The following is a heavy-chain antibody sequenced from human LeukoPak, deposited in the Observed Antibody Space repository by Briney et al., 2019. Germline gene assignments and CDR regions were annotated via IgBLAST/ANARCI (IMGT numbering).Heavy chain of an antibody. D-gene: IGHD3-22*01. Sequence: GGSLRLSCAASGFTFSSYAMSWVRQAPGKGLEWVSAISGSGGSTYYADSVKGRFTISRDNSKNTLYLQTNSLRAEDTAVYYCAKDSSGYYSFDYWGQGTLVTVSS. V-gene: IGHV3-23*01. CDR2: ISGSGGST. J-gene: IGHJ4*02. CDR3: AKDSSGYYSFDY. CDR1: GFTFSSYA.